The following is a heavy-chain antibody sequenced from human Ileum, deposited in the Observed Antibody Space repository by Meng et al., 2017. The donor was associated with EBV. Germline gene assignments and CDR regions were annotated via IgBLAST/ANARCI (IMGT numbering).Heavy chain of an antibody. J-gene: IGHJ4*02. CDR1: GGSISRSDW. Sequence: GRRQAVGPGLVKPSETLSLTCAVSGGSISRSDWWSWVRQPPGKGLEWIGETSHSGSTNYSPSLKSRVTISLDKSKNQLSLKLNSVTAADTAVYYCASSDYYRSDYWGQGTLVTVSS. D-gene: IGHD3-22*01. V-gene: IGHV4-4*02. CDR2: TSHSGST. CDR3: ASSDYYRSDY.